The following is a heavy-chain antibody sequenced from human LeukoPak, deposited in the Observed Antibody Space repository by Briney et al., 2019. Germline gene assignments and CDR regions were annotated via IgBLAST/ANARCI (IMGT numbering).Heavy chain of an antibody. Sequence: SETLSLTCTVSGGSISSYYWSWIRQPPGKGLEWIGYIYYSGSTNYNPSLKSRVTISVDTSKNQCSLKLSSVTAADTAVYYCASRVKYSSGWYIDYWGQGTLVTVSS. V-gene: IGHV4-59*01. J-gene: IGHJ4*02. CDR1: GGSISSYY. CDR2: IYYSGST. CDR3: ASRVKYSSGWYIDY. D-gene: IGHD6-19*01.